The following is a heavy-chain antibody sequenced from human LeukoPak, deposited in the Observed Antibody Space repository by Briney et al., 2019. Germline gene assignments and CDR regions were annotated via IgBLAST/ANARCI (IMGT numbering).Heavy chain of an antibody. Sequence: ASVKVSCKVSGDTLSELTMHRVRQAPGKGREWMGGFDPGAGEILYAQQFQGRVTMTEDTSTDTAYMELTSLRSEDSGVYFCAAGGIYSLLDYWGQGTLVTVSS. J-gene: IGHJ4*02. CDR1: GDTLSELT. D-gene: IGHD3-10*01. V-gene: IGHV1-24*01. CDR3: AAGGIYSLLDY. CDR2: FDPGAGEI.